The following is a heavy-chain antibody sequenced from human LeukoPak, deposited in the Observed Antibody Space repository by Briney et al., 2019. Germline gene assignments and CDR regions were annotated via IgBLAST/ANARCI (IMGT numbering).Heavy chain of an antibody. CDR1: GYTFTSYG. V-gene: IGHV1-18*01. Sequence: ASVKVSCKASGYTFTSYGISWVRQAPGQGLEWMGWISANNGNTNYAQKLQDRVTLTTDTSTGTAYMELRSLRFDDTAVYYCARVRYRLAETYIDYWGQGTLVTVSS. D-gene: IGHD3-16*01. CDR2: ISANNGNT. CDR3: ARVRYRLAETYIDY. J-gene: IGHJ4*02.